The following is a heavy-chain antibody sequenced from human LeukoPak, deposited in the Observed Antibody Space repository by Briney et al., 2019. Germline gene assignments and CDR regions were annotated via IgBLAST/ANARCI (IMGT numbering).Heavy chain of an antibody. CDR1: GFMFTRFT. Sequence: GGSLRLSCAASGFMFTRFTMNWVRQAPGKGLEWVSSISTSSSSIYYADSVKGRFTVSRDNAKNSLYLQMNSLRAEDTAVYYCARESYGSDYWGQGTLVTVSS. V-gene: IGHV3-21*01. CDR3: ARESYGSDY. CDR2: ISTSSSSI. D-gene: IGHD5-18*01. J-gene: IGHJ4*02.